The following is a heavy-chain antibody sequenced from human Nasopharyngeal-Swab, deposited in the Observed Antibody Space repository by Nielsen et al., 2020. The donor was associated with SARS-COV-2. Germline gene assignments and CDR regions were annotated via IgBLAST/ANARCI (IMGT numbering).Heavy chain of an antibody. Sequence: VRQMPGKGLEWMGIIYPGDSDTRYSPSFQGQVTISADKSISTAYLQWSSLKASDTAMYYCARHYVRGRLIGFDYWGQGTLVTVSS. V-gene: IGHV5-51*01. CDR3: ARHYVRGRLIGFDY. D-gene: IGHD3-10*02. J-gene: IGHJ4*02. CDR2: IYPGDSDT.